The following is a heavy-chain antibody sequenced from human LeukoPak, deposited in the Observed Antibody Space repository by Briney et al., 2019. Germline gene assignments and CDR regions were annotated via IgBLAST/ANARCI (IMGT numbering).Heavy chain of an antibody. D-gene: IGHD1-7*01. CDR2: ISSSGGNI. J-gene: IGHJ4*02. Sequence: GGSLRLSCAASGFTFSDYYMSWIRQAPGKGLEWVLYISSSGGNIYYADSVKDRFTISRDNAKNSLSLEMNSLRVEDTGVYYCARGTTGTTVAYGYSLDSWGQGILVTVSS. CDR1: GFTFSDYY. V-gene: IGHV3-11*01. CDR3: ARGTTGTTVAYGYSLDS.